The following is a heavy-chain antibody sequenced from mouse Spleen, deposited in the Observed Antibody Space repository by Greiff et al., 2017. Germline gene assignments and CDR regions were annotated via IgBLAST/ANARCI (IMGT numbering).Heavy chain of an antibody. Sequence: EVQLQESGPGLVKPSQSLSLTCSVTGYSITSGYYWNWIRQYPGNKLEWMGYISYDGSNNYNPSLKNRISITRDTSKNQFFLKLNSVTTEDTATYYCARDQMVFDYWGQGTTLTVSS. CDR2: ISYDGSN. CDR3: ARDQMVFDY. D-gene: IGHD2-2*01. J-gene: IGHJ2*01. V-gene: IGHV3-6*01. CDR1: GYSITSGYY.